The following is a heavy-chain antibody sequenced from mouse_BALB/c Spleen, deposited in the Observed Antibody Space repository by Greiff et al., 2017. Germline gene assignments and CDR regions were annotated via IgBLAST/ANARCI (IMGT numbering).Heavy chain of an antibody. Sequence: EVQLMESGAELVRSGASVKLSCTASGFNIKDYYMHWVKQRPEQGLEWIGWIDPENGDTEYAPKFQGKATMTADTSSNTAYLQLSSLTSEDTAVYYCARDYYGSRGAMDYWGQGTSVTVSS. CDR3: ARDYYGSRGAMDY. CDR2: IDPENGDT. J-gene: IGHJ4*01. V-gene: IGHV14-4*02. CDR1: GFNIKDYY. D-gene: IGHD1-1*01.